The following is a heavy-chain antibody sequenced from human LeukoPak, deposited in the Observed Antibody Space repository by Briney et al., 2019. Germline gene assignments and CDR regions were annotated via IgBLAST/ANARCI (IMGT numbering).Heavy chain of an antibody. CDR2: ISGSGRDT. Sequence: PGGSLRLSCAASGLTFPRYAFAWVRQAPGRGLQWVSSISGSGRDTFYSDSVKGRFTISRDNSKNTHYLQMSSLTAEDTAVYYCAKWGDFWTGLNNWYFELWGRGTLVTVSS. D-gene: IGHD3/OR15-3a*01. CDR1: GLTFPRYA. V-gene: IGHV3-23*01. CDR3: AKWGDFWTGLNNWYFEL. J-gene: IGHJ2*01.